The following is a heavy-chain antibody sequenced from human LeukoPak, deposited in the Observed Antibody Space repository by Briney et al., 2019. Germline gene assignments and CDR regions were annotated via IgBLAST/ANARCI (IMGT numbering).Heavy chain of an antibody. CDR2: IRGSGGIT. V-gene: IGHV3-23*01. CDR3: ARDQGSRGFDP. D-gene: IGHD1-26*01. Sequence: GGSLRVSCAASGFTFSSYAMGWVRQAPGKGLEWVSAIRGSGGITYYADSVKGRFTISRDNSKNTLYLQMNSLRADDTAVYYCARDQGSRGFDPWGQGTLVTVSS. J-gene: IGHJ5*02. CDR1: GFTFSSYA.